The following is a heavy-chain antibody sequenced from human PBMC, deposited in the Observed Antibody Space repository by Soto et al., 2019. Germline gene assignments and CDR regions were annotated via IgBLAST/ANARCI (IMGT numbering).Heavy chain of an antibody. J-gene: IGHJ5*02. CDR3: ARESHYDFWSGYNEFDP. CDR1: GFTFSSYA. D-gene: IGHD3-3*01. CDR2: KSYDGSNK. V-gene: IGHV3-30-3*01. Sequence: GGSLRLSCAASGFTFSSYAMHWVRQAPGKGLEWVAVKSYDGSNKYYADSVKGRFTISRDNSKNTLYLQMNSLRAEDTAVYYCARESHYDFWSGYNEFDPWGQGTLVTVSS.